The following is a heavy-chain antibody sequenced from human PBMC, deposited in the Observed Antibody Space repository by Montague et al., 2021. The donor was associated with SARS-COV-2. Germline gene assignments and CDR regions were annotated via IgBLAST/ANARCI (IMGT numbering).Heavy chain of an antibody. J-gene: IGHJ4*02. D-gene: IGHD6-13*01. V-gene: IGHV4-59*01. Sequence: SETLSLTCTVSGDSMNNYYWSWIRKPQGKGLEWIGYINYSGSTHYNPSLQSRVTLSKDTSKNQFSLRLTSVTAAATAMYFCARARIYRSSWYAYFDYWGQGTLVPVPP. CDR1: GDSMNNYY. CDR3: ARARIYRSSWYAYFDY. CDR2: INYSGST.